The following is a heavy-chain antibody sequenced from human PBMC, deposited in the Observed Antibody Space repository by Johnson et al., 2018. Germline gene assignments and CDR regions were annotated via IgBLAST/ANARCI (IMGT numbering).Heavy chain of an antibody. V-gene: IGHV1-58*01. D-gene: IGHD2-2*01. Sequence: QLLESGPEVRKPGTSVKVSCKTSGFTFTRSAVQWVRQARGQRLEWIGWIVAGTGNNNYAKKFHERVTIIRDVSTSTAYMELSSLRSEDPAVYYCVADPLFRYEFQHWGQGTLVTVSS. CDR3: VADPLFRYEFQH. J-gene: IGHJ1*01. CDR2: IVAGTGNN. CDR1: GFTFTRSA.